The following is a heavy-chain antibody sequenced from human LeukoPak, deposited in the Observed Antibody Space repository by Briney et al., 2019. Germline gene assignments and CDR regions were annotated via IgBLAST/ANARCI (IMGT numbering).Heavy chain of an antibody. J-gene: IGHJ4*02. CDR3: ARYISGFGAYRGVWFDY. CDR1: GFTFSSYS. V-gene: IGHV3-21*01. CDR2: ISSSSSYI. Sequence: GGSLRLSCAASGFTFSSYSMNWVRQAPGKGLEWVSSISSSSSYIYYADSVKGRFTISRDNAKNSLYLQMNSLRAEDTAVYYCARYISGFGAYRGVWFDYWGQGTLVTVSS. D-gene: IGHD3-10*01.